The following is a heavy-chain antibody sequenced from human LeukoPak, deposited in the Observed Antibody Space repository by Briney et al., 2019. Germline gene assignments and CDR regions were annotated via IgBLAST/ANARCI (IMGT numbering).Heavy chain of an antibody. Sequence: SETLSLTCTVSGGSISSSSYYWGWIRQPPGKGLEWIGSIYYSGSTYYNPSLKSRVTISVDTSKNQFSLKLSSVTAADTAVYYCARDPRIVGARNAFDIWGQGTMVTVSS. CDR1: GGSISSSSYY. V-gene: IGHV4-39*02. CDR3: ARDPRIVGARNAFDI. D-gene: IGHD1-26*01. CDR2: IYYSGST. J-gene: IGHJ3*02.